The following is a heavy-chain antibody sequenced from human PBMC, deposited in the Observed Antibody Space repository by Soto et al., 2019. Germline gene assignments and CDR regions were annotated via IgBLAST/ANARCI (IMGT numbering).Heavy chain of an antibody. Sequence: QVQLVQSGAEVKKPGASVKVSCKASGYTFKSYQIYWVRQAPGQRLECMGWINISNGNTKYSQNFRGRVTMTRDTSASTAYMELSSLRSEDTAGYYCARDTDLTLVTTLDYWGQGTPVTVSS. V-gene: IGHV1-3*04. J-gene: IGHJ4*02. CDR1: GYTFKSYQ. CDR2: INISNGNT. CDR3: ARDTDLTLVTTLDY. D-gene: IGHD4-17*01.